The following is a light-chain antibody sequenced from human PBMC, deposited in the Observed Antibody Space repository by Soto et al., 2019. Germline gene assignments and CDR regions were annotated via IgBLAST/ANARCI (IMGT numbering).Light chain of an antibody. V-gene: IGKV3-20*01. CDR3: QQSGSSPLT. CDR2: GAS. CDR1: QSVSSSY. Sequence: EIVLTQSPGTLSLAPGERATLSCRASQSVSSSYVAWYQQNPGQAPMRVIYGASSRATGIPDRFSGSESGTDFTLTISRLEPDDFAVYYCQQSGSSPLTFGGGTKVEIK. J-gene: IGKJ4*01.